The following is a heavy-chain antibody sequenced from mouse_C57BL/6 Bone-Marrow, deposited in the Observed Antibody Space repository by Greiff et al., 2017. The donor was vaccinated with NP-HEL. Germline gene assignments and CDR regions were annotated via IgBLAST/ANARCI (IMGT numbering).Heavy chain of an antibody. CDR3: ARDGYDGYYVFDY. V-gene: IGHV5-4*01. J-gene: IGHJ2*01. CDR1: GFTFSSYA. CDR2: LSDGGSYT. D-gene: IGHD2-3*01. Sequence: EVQLVESGGGLVKPGGSLKLSCAASGFTFSSYAMSWVRQTPEKRLEWVATLSDGGSYTYYPDNVKGRFTISRDNAKNNLYLQMSHLKSEDTAMYYCARDGYDGYYVFDYWGQGTTLTVSS.